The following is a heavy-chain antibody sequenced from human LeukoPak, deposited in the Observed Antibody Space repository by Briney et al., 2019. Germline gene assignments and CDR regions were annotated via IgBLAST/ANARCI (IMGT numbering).Heavy chain of an antibody. CDR2: IYYSGST. Sequence: SETLSLSCTVSGGSISSSSHYWGWIRQPPGMGLEWVGFIYYSGSTYYNPSLNSRVTVSLDTSKNQFSLTVTSVTAADTAVYYCARRYCSGGHCYYFDSWGQGTLVTVSS. V-gene: IGHV4-39*01. J-gene: IGHJ4*02. D-gene: IGHD2-15*01. CDR1: GGSISSSSHY. CDR3: ARRYCSGGHCYYFDS.